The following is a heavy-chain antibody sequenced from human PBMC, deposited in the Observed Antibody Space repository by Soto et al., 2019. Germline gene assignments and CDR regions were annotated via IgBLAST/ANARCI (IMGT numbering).Heavy chain of an antibody. CDR3: ARFGARSLTYGDLSFDY. CDR1: GFTFSSYS. J-gene: IGHJ4*02. Sequence: EVQLVESGGGLVKPGGSLRLSCAASGFTFSSYSMNWVRQAPGKGLEWVSSISSSSSYIYYADSVKGRFTISRDNAKNSLYLQMNSLRAEDTAVYYRARFGARSLTYGDLSFDYWGQGTLVTVSS. D-gene: IGHD4-17*01. CDR2: ISSSSSYI. V-gene: IGHV3-21*01.